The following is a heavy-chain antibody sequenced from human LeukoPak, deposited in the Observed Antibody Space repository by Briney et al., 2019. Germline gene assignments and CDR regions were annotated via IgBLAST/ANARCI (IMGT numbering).Heavy chain of an antibody. J-gene: IGHJ4*02. Sequence: PGGSLRLSCAASGFTFSSYGMHWVRRAPGKGLEWVAVISYDGSNKYYADSVKGRFTISRDNSKNTLYLQMNSLRAEDTAVYYCAKITIFGVVSSTFDYWGQGTLVTVSS. CDR1: GFTFSSYG. V-gene: IGHV3-30*18. CDR3: AKITIFGVVSSTFDY. D-gene: IGHD3-3*01. CDR2: ISYDGSNK.